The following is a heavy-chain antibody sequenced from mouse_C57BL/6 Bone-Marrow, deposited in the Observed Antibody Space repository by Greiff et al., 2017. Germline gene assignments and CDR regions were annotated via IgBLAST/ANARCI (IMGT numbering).Heavy chain of an antibody. CDR3: ARGDCWYFDV. V-gene: IGHV5-16*01. J-gene: IGHJ1*03. CDR2: INYDGSST. D-gene: IGHD3-3*01. CDR1: GFTFSDYY. Sequence: EVMLVESEGGLVQPGSSMKLSCTASGFTFSDYYMAWVRQVPEKGLEWVANINYDGSSTYYLDSLKSRFIISRDNAKNILYLQMSSLKSEDTATYYCARGDCWYFDVWGTGTTVTVSS.